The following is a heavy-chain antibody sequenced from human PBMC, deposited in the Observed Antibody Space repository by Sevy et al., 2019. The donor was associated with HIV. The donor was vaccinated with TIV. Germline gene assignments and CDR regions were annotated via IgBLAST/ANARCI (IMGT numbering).Heavy chain of an antibody. J-gene: IGHJ5*02. V-gene: IGHV3-7*03. Sequence: GGSLRLSCAASGFTFSSHWMSWVRQAPGKGLEWVASIKQNGSEKYYVGSVKGRFTISRDNAKNSLYLQMNSLRVEDTAVYYCASPGTKGFDPWGQGTLVTVSS. CDR3: ASPGTKGFDP. D-gene: IGHD2-8*01. CDR2: IKQNGSEK. CDR1: GFTFSSHW.